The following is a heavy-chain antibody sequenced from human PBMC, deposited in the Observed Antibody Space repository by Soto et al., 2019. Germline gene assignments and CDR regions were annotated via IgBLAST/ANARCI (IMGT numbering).Heavy chain of an antibody. V-gene: IGHV3-21*01. CDR1: GFNFNSYT. CDR3: AKDLPSTPPKGNYYGMDV. CDR2: ISSSGYI. Sequence: GGSLRLSCAASGFNFNSYTINWVRQAPGKRLEWLSSISSSGYIFSTDSVRGRFTISRDNSKNSLYLQMNSLRAEDTAVYYCAKDLPSTPPKGNYYGMDVWGQGTTVTVSS. J-gene: IGHJ6*02. D-gene: IGHD6-6*01.